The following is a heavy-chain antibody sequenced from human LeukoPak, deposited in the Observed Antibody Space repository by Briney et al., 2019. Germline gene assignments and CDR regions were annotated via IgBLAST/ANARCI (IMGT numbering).Heavy chain of an antibody. Sequence: SETLSLTCTVSGGSISSGDYYWRWIRQPPGKGLEWIGYIYYSGSTYYNPSLKSRVTISVDTSKNQFSLKLSSVTAADTAVYYCARDRDDCSGGSCYNSWFDPWGQGTLVTVSS. CDR3: ARDRDDCSGGSCYNSWFDP. V-gene: IGHV4-30-4*01. J-gene: IGHJ5*02. CDR1: GGSISSGDYY. D-gene: IGHD2-15*01. CDR2: IYYSGST.